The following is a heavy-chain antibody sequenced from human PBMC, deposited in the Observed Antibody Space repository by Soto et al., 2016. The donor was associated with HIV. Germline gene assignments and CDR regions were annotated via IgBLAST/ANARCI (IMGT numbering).Heavy chain of an antibody. D-gene: IGHD6-19*01. CDR3: ASAPQWLVNSFDP. V-gene: IGHV1-69*01. Sequence: QVQLVQSGAEIKKPGSSVKVSCKASGGSFSDYATSWLRQAPGQGLEWMGGIIPIFGTANYAQKFQGRVTITADESTSTAYMELSSLRSEDTAVYYCASAPQWLVNSFDPWGQGTLVTVSS. CDR1: GGSFSDYA. CDR2: IIPIFGTA. J-gene: IGHJ5*02.